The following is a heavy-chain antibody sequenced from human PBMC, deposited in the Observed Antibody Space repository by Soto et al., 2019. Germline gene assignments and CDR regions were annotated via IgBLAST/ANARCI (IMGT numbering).Heavy chain of an antibody. D-gene: IGHD6-19*01. CDR3: TRVRLGSSRSPDY. J-gene: IGHJ4*02. CDR1: GFTFSDHY. V-gene: IGHV3-72*01. Sequence: EVQLVESWGGLVQPEGSLRLSCAASGFTFSDHYMDWVRQAPGKGLEWLGRIKNKANSYTTEYAAPVKGRFIISRDESTNSVFLPMNRLKTHDSAVHYCTRVRLGSSRSPDYWGQGILVTVS. CDR2: IKNKANSYTT.